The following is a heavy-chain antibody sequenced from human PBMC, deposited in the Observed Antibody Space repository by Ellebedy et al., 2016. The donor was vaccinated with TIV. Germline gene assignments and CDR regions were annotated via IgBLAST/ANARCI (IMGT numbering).Heavy chain of an antibody. Sequence: PGGSLRLSCAASGFTFSTNAMGWVRQSPERGLEWISAISADGTRTYYADSVKGRFIISRDNSRNTLYLQMSSLRAEDTAVYYSTKHGPSVSMDVWGQGTTVTVSS. CDR1: GFTFSTNA. CDR3: TKHGPSVSMDV. CDR2: ISADGTRT. V-gene: IGHV3-23*01. J-gene: IGHJ6*02.